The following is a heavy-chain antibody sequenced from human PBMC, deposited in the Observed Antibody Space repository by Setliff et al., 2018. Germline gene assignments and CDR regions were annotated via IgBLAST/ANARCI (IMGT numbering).Heavy chain of an antibody. Sequence: SETLSLTCTVSGGSISSSSYYWVWIRQPPGRGLEWIGHIYTSGSTNYNPSLKSRVTISVDTSKNQFSLRLSSVTAADTAVYYCARAGPYYDFWSGYYRTMDVWGKGTTVTVSS. CDR3: ARAGPYYDFWSGYYRTMDV. V-gene: IGHV4-61*05. J-gene: IGHJ6*03. CDR1: GGSISSSSYY. D-gene: IGHD3-3*01. CDR2: IYTSGST.